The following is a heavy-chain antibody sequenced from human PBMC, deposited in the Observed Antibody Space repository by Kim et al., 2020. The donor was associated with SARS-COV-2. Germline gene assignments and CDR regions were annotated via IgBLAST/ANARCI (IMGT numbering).Heavy chain of an antibody. J-gene: IGHJ6*02. Sequence: ASVKVSCKASGYTFTSYYMHWVRQAPGQGLEWMGIINPSGGSTSYAQKFQGRVTMTRDTSTSTVYMELSSLRSEDTAVYYCARDPIQGRDDYYYYYGMDVWGQGTTVTVSS. D-gene: IGHD2-21*02. CDR3: ARDPIQGRDDYYYYYGMDV. CDR1: GYTFTSYY. CDR2: INPSGGST. V-gene: IGHV1-46*01.